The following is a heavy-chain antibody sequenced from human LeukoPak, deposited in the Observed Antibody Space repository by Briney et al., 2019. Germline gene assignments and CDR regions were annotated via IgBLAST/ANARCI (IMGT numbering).Heavy chain of an antibody. V-gene: IGHV3-15*01. J-gene: IGHJ6*02. CDR3: TSFYGSSGGYYYYGMDV. CDR1: GFTFSNAW. CDR2: IKSKTDGGTT. Sequence: GGSLRLSCAASGFTFSNAWMSWVRQAPGKGLEWVGRIKSKTDGGTTDYAAPVKGRFTISRDDSKNTLYLQMNSLKTEDTAVYYCTSFYGSSGGYYYYGMDVWGQGTTVTVSS. D-gene: IGHD3-10*01.